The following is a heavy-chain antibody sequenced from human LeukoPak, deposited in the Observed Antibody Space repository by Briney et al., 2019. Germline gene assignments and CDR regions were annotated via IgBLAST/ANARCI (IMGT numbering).Heavy chain of an antibody. V-gene: IGHV3-23*01. CDR3: AKGGGVPAATTIYYFDY. D-gene: IGHD2-2*01. Sequence: PGGSLRLSCAASGFTFSSYAMSWVRQAPGKGMEWVSAISGSGGSTYYADSVKGRFTISRDNSKNTLYLQMNSLRAEDTAVYYCAKGGGVPAATTIYYFDYWGQGTLVTVSS. CDR2: ISGSGGST. J-gene: IGHJ4*02. CDR1: GFTFSSYA.